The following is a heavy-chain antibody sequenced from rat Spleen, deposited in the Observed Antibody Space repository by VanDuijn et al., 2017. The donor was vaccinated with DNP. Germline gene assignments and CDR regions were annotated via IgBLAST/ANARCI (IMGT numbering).Heavy chain of an antibody. J-gene: IGHJ3*01. CDR3: ARDLLRWRRGFAY. Sequence: QVQLKESGPGLVQPSQTLSLSCTISGLSLTSNSINWIRQPPGKGLEWMGVIWNFGGTRYDSSFKSRLTITKDTSKSQVFLKMNSLQTDDTATYYCARDLLRWRRGFAYWGQGTLVTVSS. D-gene: IGHD1-11*01. CDR1: GLSLTSNS. CDR2: IWNFGGT. V-gene: IGHV2-41*01.